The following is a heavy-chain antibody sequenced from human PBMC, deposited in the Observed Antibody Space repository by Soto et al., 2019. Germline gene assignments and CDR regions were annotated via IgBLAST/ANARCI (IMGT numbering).Heavy chain of an antibody. CDR3: ARHDGSRSTDY. CDR2: IYYSA. Sequence: PSETLSLTCTVSGGSISSGGYYWSWIRQHPGKGLEWIGYIYYSASLRSRVTISVDTSKNQFSLKLSSVTAADTAAYFCARHDGSRSTDYWGQGTLVTVSS. D-gene: IGHD3-10*01. V-gene: IGHV4-31*03. J-gene: IGHJ4*02. CDR1: GGSISSGGYY.